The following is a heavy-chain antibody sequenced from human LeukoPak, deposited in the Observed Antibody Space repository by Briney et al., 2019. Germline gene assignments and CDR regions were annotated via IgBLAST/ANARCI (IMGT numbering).Heavy chain of an antibody. V-gene: IGHV3-23*01. CDR3: ARDRPNYYGSDGHYYRRDGDY. D-gene: IGHD3-22*01. CDR2: ITSRGEST. J-gene: IGHJ4*02. Sequence: GGSLRLSCAASGFTFSIYAMSWVRQAPGKGLQWVSSITSRGESTWYVDSVKGRFTITRDNSENTLYLQMHSPRAEDTAVYYCARDRPNYYGSDGHYYRRDGDYWGRGTLVSVSS. CDR1: GFTFSIYA.